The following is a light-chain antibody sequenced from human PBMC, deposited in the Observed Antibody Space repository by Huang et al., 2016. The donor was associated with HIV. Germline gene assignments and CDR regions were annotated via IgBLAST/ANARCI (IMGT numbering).Light chain of an antibody. CDR1: QSVSAD. Sequence: EIVMTQSPPTLSVSPGERAALSCRASQSVSADLAWYQQNPGHAPRVLIYGASTRATGIPARVSGSGSETEFTLTIRSLQSEDVAVYYCQQYSRWPPAFGGGTKVEIK. J-gene: IGKJ4*01. CDR2: GAS. V-gene: IGKV3-15*01. CDR3: QQYSRWPPA.